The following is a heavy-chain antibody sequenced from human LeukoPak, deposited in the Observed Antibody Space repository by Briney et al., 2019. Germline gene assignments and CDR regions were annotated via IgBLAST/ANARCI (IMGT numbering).Heavy chain of an antibody. D-gene: IGHD4-17*01. CDR2: IYHSGST. CDR1: GGSISNYY. CDR3: ARQEGGYGDYNWFDP. V-gene: IGHV4-59*08. J-gene: IGHJ5*02. Sequence: SETLSLTCTVSGGSISNYYWSWIRQPPGKGLEWIGFIYHSGSTNYNPSLKSRVTISVDTSKNHFSLKLTSVTAADTAVYYCARQEGGYGDYNWFDPWGQGTLVTVSS.